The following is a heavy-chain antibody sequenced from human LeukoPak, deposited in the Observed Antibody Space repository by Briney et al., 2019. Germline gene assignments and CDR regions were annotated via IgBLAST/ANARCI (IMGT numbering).Heavy chain of an antibody. CDR3: ARDSPSSGWYPRPLYYFDY. CDR2: IIPIFGTA. CDR1: GGTFSSYA. Sequence: ASVKVSCKASGGTFSSYAISWVRQAPGQGLEWMGGIIPIFGTANYAQKFQSRVTITADESTSTAYMELSSLRSEDTAVYYCARDSPSSGWYPRPLYYFDYWGQGTLVTVSS. J-gene: IGHJ4*02. D-gene: IGHD6-19*01. V-gene: IGHV1-69*13.